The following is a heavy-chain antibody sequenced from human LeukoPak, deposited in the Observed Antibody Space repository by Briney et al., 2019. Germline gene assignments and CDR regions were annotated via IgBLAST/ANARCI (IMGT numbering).Heavy chain of an antibody. CDR3: ARDFDTVRTRFGFDY. D-gene: IGHD5-18*01. CDR1: GFTFSGSY. V-gene: IGHV3-11*01. Sequence: GGSLRLSCAASGFTFSGSYMSWIRQAPGKGLEWISYISNSGRTIYYTDSVKGRFTISRDNANNSLYLQMNSLRAEDTAVYYCARDFDTVRTRFGFDYWGQGILVTVSS. CDR2: ISNSGRTI. J-gene: IGHJ4*02.